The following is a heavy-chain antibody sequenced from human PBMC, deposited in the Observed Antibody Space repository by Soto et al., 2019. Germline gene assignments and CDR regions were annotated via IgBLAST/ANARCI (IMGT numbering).Heavy chain of an antibody. J-gene: IGHJ4*02. CDR2: ITYTGVST. D-gene: IGHD6-13*01. CDR1: EFSFDDYA. CDR3: AKSSVWYPYFDS. Sequence: FLRLSCSASEFSFDDYAMSWVRQAPGKGVEWVSSITYTGVSTYYADSVKGRFTISRDNSRDTLFLQMNSLRAEDTAIYYCAKSSVWYPYFDSWGQGTLVTVSS. V-gene: IGHV3-23*01.